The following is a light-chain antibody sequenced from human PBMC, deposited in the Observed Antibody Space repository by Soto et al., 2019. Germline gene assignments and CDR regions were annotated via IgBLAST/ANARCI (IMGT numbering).Light chain of an antibody. V-gene: IGLV2-23*03. CDR3: CSYAGSSTLEV. CDR1: SSDVGSNNL. CDR2: EGS. J-gene: IGLJ2*01. Sequence: QSALTQPASVSGSPGQSITISCTGTSSDVGSNNLVSWYQQHPGKAPKLMIYEGSKRPSGLSNRFSGSKSGNTASLTISGLQAEDEADYYCCSYAGSSTLEVFGGGTKVTVL.